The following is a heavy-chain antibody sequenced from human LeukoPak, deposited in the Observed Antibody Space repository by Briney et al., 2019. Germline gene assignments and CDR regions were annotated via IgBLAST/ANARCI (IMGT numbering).Heavy chain of an antibody. J-gene: IGHJ4*02. Sequence: GGSLRLSCTASGFTFGDYAMGWVRQAPGKGLEWVGFIRSKAYGGTTEYAASVKGRFTISRDDSKSIAYLQMNSLKTEDTAVYYCTRGKSSSWYPEGSYYFDYWGQGTLVRVSS. CDR3: TRGKSSSWYPEGSYYFDY. CDR1: GFTFGDYA. D-gene: IGHD6-13*01. CDR2: IRSKAYGGTT. V-gene: IGHV3-49*04.